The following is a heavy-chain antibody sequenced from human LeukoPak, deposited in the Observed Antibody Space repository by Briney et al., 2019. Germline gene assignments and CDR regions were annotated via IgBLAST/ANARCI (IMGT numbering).Heavy chain of an antibody. CDR3: ARYDFWSGLGAY. J-gene: IGHJ4*02. CDR1: GGSFSGYY. CDR2: INHSGST. V-gene: IGHV4-34*01. Sequence: SETLSLTCAVYGGSFSGYYWSWIRQPPGKGLEWIGEINHSGSTNYNPSLKSRVTISVDTSKNQFSLKLSSVTAADTAVYYCARYDFWSGLGAYWGQGTLVTVPS. D-gene: IGHD3-3*01.